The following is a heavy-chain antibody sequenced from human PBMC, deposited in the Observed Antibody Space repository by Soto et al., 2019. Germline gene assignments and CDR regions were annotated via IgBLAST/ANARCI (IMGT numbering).Heavy chain of an antibody. CDR1: GFDFGSFG. Sequence: ASVKVSCKASGFDFGSFGIQFLRQTRGRGLEWIGWIVVASGRTNYARQFQGRVAFSRDMSSTTAYMDLYDLKSDDTAVYFCSADHPHTAIGWPVWGQGTTVTVSS. CDR2: IVVASGRT. CDR3: SADHPHTAIGWPV. J-gene: IGHJ6*02. V-gene: IGHV1-58*02.